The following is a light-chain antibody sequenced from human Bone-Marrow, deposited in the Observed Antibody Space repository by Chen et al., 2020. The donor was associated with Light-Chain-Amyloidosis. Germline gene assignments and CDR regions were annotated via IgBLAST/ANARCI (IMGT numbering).Light chain of an antibody. Sequence: DIQMTQSPSSVSASIGDRVTITCRASQGIAGGLAWYQQKPGKAPKLLIYAASSLQSGVPSRFSGSASGADFTLTNSGLQAEDFASYYCQQAYSFPVTFGPGTKVEIK. CDR1: QGIAGG. V-gene: IGKV1-12*01. CDR2: AAS. CDR3: QQAYSFPVT. J-gene: IGKJ3*01.